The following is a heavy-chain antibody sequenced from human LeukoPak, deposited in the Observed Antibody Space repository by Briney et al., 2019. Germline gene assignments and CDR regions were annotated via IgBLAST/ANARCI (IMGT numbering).Heavy chain of an antibody. CDR3: VKGYYDFDY. D-gene: IGHD3-3*01. CDR2: ITYDGSNK. V-gene: IGHV3-30*18. CDR1: GFTFSSYG. J-gene: IGHJ4*02. Sequence: GRSLRLSCAASGFTFSSYGMHWVGQAPGKGLEWVAVITYDGSNKYYADSVKGRFTMSRDNSKNTLYLQMNSLRTEDTAAYYCVKGYYDFDYWGQGTLVTVSS.